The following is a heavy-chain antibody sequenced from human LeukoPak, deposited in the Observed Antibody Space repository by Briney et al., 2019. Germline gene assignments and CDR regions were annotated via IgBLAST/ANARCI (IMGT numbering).Heavy chain of an antibody. CDR1: GYTFIGYY. V-gene: IGHV1-2*02. CDR2: INPTSGDT. J-gene: IGHJ4*02. Sequence: ASVKVSCKASGYTFIGYYMHWARQAPGQGLECMGWINPTSGDTNYAQKFQGRLTMTRDTSISTAYMELSRLRSDDTAVYYCARGLLAAAATLDYWGQGTLVTVSS. CDR3: ARGLLAAAATLDY. D-gene: IGHD6-13*01.